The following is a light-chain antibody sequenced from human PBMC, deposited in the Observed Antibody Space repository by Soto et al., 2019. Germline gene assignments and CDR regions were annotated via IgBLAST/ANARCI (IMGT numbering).Light chain of an antibody. V-gene: IGKV3-20*01. J-gene: IGKJ3*01. CDR3: QQYGASPLFT. CDR1: QGVTTAY. Sequence: EVVLTQSPGTLSLSPGERATLSCRASQGVTTAYLAWYQHKPGQAPRLLIYGASNRATDIPDRFSGSGSGTDFTLTISRLEPEDFVVYSCQQYGASPLFTFGPGTKVDLK. CDR2: GAS.